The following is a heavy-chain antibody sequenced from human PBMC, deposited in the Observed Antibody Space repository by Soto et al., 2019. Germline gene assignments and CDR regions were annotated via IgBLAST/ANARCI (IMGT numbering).Heavy chain of an antibody. CDR1: GFTFSSYG. CDR2: IWYDGSNK. Sequence: PWGSRRVSCAASGFTFSSYGMHWVRQGPGKGLEWVAVIWYDGSNKYYADSVKGRFTISRDNSKNTLYLQMNSLRAEDTAVYYCARDRSPRQLVHGYWGEENLVTISA. CDR3: ARDRSPRQLVHGY. V-gene: IGHV3-33*01. D-gene: IGHD6-13*01. J-gene: IGHJ4*02.